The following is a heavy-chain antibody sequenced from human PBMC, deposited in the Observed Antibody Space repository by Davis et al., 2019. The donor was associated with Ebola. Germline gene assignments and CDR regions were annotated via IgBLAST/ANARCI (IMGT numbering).Heavy chain of an antibody. CDR2: VYSAGST. Sequence: PGGSLRLSCAASGFTFSNYDMGWVRQVPGKGLEWVSGVYSAGSTYYADSVKGRFTISRDNSKNTLYLQMNSLRAEDTAVYYCARPSSSWYYGMDVWGQGTTVTVSS. J-gene: IGHJ6*02. D-gene: IGHD6-13*01. CDR3: ARPSSSWYYGMDV. CDR1: GFTFSNYD. V-gene: IGHV3-23*01.